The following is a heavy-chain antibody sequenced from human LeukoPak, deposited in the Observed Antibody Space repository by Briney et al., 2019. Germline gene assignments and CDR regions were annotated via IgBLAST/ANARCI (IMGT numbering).Heavy chain of an antibody. CDR2: IYYSGST. J-gene: IGHJ6*03. CDR1: GGSISGSSYY. CDR3: AREEYYYYMDV. V-gene: IGHV4-39*07. Sequence: SETLSLTCTVSGGSISGSSYYWGWIRQPPGKGLEWIGSIYYSGSTYYNPSLKSRVTISVDTSKNQFSLKVRSVTAADTAVYYCAREEYYYYMDVWGQGTTVTVSS.